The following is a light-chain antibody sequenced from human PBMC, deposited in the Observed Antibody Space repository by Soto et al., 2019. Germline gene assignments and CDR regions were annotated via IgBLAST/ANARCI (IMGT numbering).Light chain of an antibody. CDR1: QSISSY. CDR3: QQSYSSPPT. CDR2: AAS. J-gene: IGKJ1*01. V-gene: IGKV1-39*01. Sequence: DIQMTQSPSSLSASAGDGVTITCLASQSISSYLNWYQQKPGKAPKLLIFAASSLQSGVPSRFSGSRSGPDFTLTISSLQPEDFATYYCQQSYSSPPTCGQGTKGDIK.